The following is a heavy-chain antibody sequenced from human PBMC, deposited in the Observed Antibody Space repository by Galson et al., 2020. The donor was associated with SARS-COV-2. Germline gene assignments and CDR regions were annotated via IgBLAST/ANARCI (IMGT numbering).Heavy chain of an antibody. D-gene: IGHD4-17*01. CDR3: ARLHYGEYAPEAFDI. J-gene: IGHJ3*02. Sequence: SETLSLTCAVSGTSISSGSYSWNWIRQPPGKGLEWIGYISYSGGTYYNPSLKSRVTISGDRSKNQFSLRLSSVTAADTAVYYCARLHYGEYAPEAFDIWGPGTRVTVAS. CDR1: GTSISSGSYS. CDR2: ISYSGGT. V-gene: IGHV4-30-2*01.